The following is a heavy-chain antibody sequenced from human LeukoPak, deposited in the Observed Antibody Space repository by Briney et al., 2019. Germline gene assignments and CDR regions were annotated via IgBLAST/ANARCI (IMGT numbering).Heavy chain of an antibody. CDR2: IWYNGINQ. Sequence: PGRSLRLSCSASGFTFSSYGMHWFRQAPAKGLEWVALIWYNGINQYYADSVEGRFTISRDNSKNTLYLQMNSLRVEDSAVYYCARGVRAWELPTEGFDYWGQGTLVTVSS. CDR1: GFTFSSYG. J-gene: IGHJ4*02. CDR3: ARGVRAWELPTEGFDY. D-gene: IGHD1-26*01. V-gene: IGHV3-33*01.